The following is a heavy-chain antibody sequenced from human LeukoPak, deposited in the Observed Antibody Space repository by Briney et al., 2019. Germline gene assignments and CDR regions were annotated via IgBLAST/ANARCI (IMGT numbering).Heavy chain of an antibody. D-gene: IGHD1-26*01. Sequence: ASVKVSCKASGFTFSTYGISWVRQAPGQGLEWMGWVSSYNGNTNYAQKIQGRVTMTTDTSTSTAYMELRSLRSDDTAVYYCARGSGSYTIYYYGMDVWGQGTTVTVSS. V-gene: IGHV1-18*01. J-gene: IGHJ6*02. CDR1: GFTFSTYG. CDR3: ARGSGSYTIYYYGMDV. CDR2: VSSYNGNT.